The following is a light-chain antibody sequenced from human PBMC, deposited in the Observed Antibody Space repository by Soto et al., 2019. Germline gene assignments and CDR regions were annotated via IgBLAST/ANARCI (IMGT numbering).Light chain of an antibody. CDR3: QQYDERPFT. J-gene: IGKJ3*01. CDR2: NAS. Sequence: DIQMTQSPSSLSASVGDRVTITCQASHDIRNYLTWYQQKPGKAPKLLIYNASNLETGVPSGFSGSGSGTDFTFSISSLQPEDIATYYCQQYDERPFTFGPGTKVDIK. V-gene: IGKV1-33*01. CDR1: HDIRNY.